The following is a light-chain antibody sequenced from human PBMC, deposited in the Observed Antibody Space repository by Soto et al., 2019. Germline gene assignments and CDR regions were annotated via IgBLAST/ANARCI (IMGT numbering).Light chain of an antibody. J-gene: IGKJ5*01. V-gene: IGKV3-15*01. CDR3: QQYNNWTIT. Sequence: EIVITQSPAILHVSPGERAPLSCSASQNVLSNLAWYKQNPGQAPRPLIYGASTRETEIPATFSGSGSGTDFTLTINSLQSEDFAVYSCQQYNNWTITFGQGTRLEI. CDR2: GAS. CDR1: QNVLSN.